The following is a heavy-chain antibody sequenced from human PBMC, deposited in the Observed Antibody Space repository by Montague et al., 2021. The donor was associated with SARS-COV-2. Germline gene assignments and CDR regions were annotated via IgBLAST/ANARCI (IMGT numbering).Heavy chain of an antibody. CDR3: ARESGSFHDGGYFDY. CDR1: VFYFSYS. CDR2: ISNDGSNK. V-gene: IGHV3-30*04. D-gene: IGHD1-26*01. J-gene: IGHJ4*02. Sequence: SLRLSCAASVFYFSYSMHWVRQAPGKGLEWVALISNDGSNKHYADSVKGRFTISRDNSKSTLYLQVNSLRAEDTAVYYCARESGSFHDGGYFDYWGQGSLVTVPS.